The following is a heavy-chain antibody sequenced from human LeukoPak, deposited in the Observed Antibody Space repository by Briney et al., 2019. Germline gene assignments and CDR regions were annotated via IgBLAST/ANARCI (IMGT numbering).Heavy chain of an antibody. CDR1: GGTFSSYA. CDR3: ATTAIFRHMDV. J-gene: IGHJ6*03. D-gene: IGHD3-9*01. CDR2: IIPIFGTA. Sequence: SVKVSCKASGGTFSSYAISWVRQAPGQGLEWMGRIIPIFGTANYAQKLQGRVTMTEDTSTDTAYMELSSLRSEDTAVYYCATTAIFRHMDVWGKGTTVTVSS. V-gene: IGHV1-69*06.